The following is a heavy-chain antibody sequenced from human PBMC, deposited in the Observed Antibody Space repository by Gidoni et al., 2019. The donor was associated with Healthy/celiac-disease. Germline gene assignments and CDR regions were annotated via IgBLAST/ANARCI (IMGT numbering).Heavy chain of an antibody. Sequence: QVQLVQSGAEVKKPGSSVKISCKASGGPFSSYTISWVRQAPGQGLEWMGRIIPILGIANYAQKFQGRVTITADKSTNTAYMELSSLRSEDTALYYCTRNWAMINAFDIWGQGTMVTVSS. D-gene: IGHD3-22*01. V-gene: IGHV1-69*02. CDR2: IIPILGIA. CDR1: GGPFSSYT. J-gene: IGHJ3*02. CDR3: TRNWAMINAFDI.